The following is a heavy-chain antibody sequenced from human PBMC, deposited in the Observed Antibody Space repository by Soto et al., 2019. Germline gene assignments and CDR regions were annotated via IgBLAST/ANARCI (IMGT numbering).Heavy chain of an antibody. CDR2: ISSSSTYI. CDR1: GFTFSSYS. CDR3: ARGGRDITRHFDY. Sequence: EVQLVESGGDLVKPGGSLRLSCADSGFTFSSYSMNWVRQAPGKGLEWVSSISSSSTYIYYADSVKGRFTISRDNAKNSLYLQMTSRSAEDTALYCCARGGRDITRHFDYWGRGTLVTVSS. D-gene: IGHD3-10*01. V-gene: IGHV3-21*01. J-gene: IGHJ4*02.